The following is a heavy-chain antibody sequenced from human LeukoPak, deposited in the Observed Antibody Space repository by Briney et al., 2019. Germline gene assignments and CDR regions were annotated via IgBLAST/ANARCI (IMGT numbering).Heavy chain of an antibody. CDR1: GGSFSGYY. J-gene: IGHJ5*02. CDR2: INHSGST. Sequence: SETLSLTCAVYGGSFSGYYWSWIRQPPGKGPEWIGEINHSGSTNYNPSLKSRVTISVDTSKNQFSLKLSSVTAADTAVYYCARRTGASMTTVTTYWFDPWGQGTLVTVSS. D-gene: IGHD4-17*01. CDR3: ARRTGASMTTVTTYWFDP. V-gene: IGHV4-34*01.